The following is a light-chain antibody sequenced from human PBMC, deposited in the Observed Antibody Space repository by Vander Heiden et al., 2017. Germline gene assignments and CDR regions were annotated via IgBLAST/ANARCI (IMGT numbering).Light chain of an antibody. Sequence: DIVTTQTPLYSPVTLGQPASIPCMSSQSLVHSDRNTYLSWLQQRQGQPPRLLIYKISNRFLGVTDRFSGSGAGTNFTLKSSRVEDEDVGVYYCKQARQSITFGGGTKVEIK. J-gene: IGKJ4*01. CDR1: QSLVHSDRNTY. CDR2: KIS. V-gene: IGKV2-24*01. CDR3: KQARQSIT.